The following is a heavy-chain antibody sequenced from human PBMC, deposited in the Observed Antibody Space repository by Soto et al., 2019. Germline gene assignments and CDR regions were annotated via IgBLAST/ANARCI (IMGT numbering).Heavy chain of an antibody. D-gene: IGHD6-13*01. CDR3: ASRLAAAELV. CDR2: INPYNGNT. J-gene: IGHJ4*02. CDR1: GYTFTNYG. Sequence: QVQLVQSGAEVKKPGASVKVSCKASGYTFTNYGISWVRQAPGQGLEWMGWINPYNGNTNYAQKLQGRVTMTTDTSTSTAYMELRSLRSDATALYYCASRLAAAELVWGQGTLVTVSS. V-gene: IGHV1-18*01.